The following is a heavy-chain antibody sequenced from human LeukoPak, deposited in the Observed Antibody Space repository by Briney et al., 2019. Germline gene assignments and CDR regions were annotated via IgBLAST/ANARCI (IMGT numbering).Heavy chain of an antibody. J-gene: IGHJ3*02. V-gene: IGHV4-39*01. Sequence: PSETLSLTCTVSGGSIRSSYYYWGWIRQPPGKGLEWIGSIYDSGSTYYNPSLKSRVTISVDTSKNQFSLKLNSVTAADTAVYYCARTCDDAFDIWGQGTMVTVSS. CDR2: IYDSGST. CDR1: GGSIRSSYYY. CDR3: ARTCDDAFDI.